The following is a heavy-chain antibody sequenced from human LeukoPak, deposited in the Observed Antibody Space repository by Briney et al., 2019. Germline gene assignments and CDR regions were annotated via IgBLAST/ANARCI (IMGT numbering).Heavy chain of an antibody. D-gene: IGHD6-13*01. CDR3: ARDRRIAAAGTRYFDY. J-gene: IGHJ4*02. V-gene: IGHV4-59*01. Sequence: PSETLSLTCTVSGGSISSYYWSWIRQPPGKGLEWIGYIYYSGSTNYNPSLKSRVTISVDTSKNQFSLKLSSVTAADTAVYYCARDRRIAAAGTRYFDYWGQGTLVTVSS. CDR1: GGSISSYY. CDR2: IYYSGST.